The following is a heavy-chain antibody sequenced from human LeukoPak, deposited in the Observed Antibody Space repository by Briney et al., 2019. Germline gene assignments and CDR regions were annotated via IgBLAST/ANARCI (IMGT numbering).Heavy chain of an antibody. J-gene: IGHJ4*02. Sequence: SETLSLTCTVSGGSIGSKSYYWGWIRQPPGKGLEWIGEINHSGSTNYNPSLKSRVTISVDTSKNQFSLKLSSVTAADTAVYYCARLARYSSGWYRGEEFDYWGQGTLVTVSS. CDR2: INHSGST. D-gene: IGHD6-19*01. CDR1: GGSIGSKSYY. V-gene: IGHV4-39*07. CDR3: ARLARYSSGWYRGEEFDY.